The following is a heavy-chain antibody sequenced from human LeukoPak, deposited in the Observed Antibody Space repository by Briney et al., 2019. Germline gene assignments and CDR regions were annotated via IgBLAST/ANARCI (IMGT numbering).Heavy chain of an antibody. V-gene: IGHV4-39*02. J-gene: IGHJ4*02. CDR3: AKDKWPLAVAGTGRFDY. D-gene: IGHD6-19*01. Sequence: SETLSLTCTVSGGSISSSSYYWGWIRQPPGKGLEWIGSIYYSGSTYYNPSLKSRVTISVDTSKNQFSLKLSSVTAADTAVYYCAKDKWPLAVAGTGRFDYWGQGTLVTVSS. CDR2: IYYSGST. CDR1: GGSISSSSYY.